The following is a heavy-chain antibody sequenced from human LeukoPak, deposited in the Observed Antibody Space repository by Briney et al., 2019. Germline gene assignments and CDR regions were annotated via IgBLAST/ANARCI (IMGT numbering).Heavy chain of an antibody. Sequence: GGSLRLSCAASGFAFSSHAMSWVRQAPGKGLEWVASINHNGNVNYYVDSVKGRFTISRDNAKNSLYLQMSNLRAEDTAVYFCARGGGLDVWGQGATVTVSS. D-gene: IGHD3-16*01. CDR3: ARGGGLDV. CDR2: INHNGNVN. J-gene: IGHJ6*02. CDR1: GFAFSSHA. V-gene: IGHV3-7*03.